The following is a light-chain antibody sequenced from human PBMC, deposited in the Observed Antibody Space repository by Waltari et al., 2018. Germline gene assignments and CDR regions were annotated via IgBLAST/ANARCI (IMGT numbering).Light chain of an antibody. CDR2: AAT. CDR1: QSITTF. Sequence: DIQMTQSPSSLSASVGDRVTITCRASQSITTFLNWYQQKPGKAPKLLIYAATNLQSGVPSRFSGSGSGTEFTLTISSLQPEDFATYYCQQSYTTSEITFGGGSRVEIK. V-gene: IGKV1-39*01. CDR3: QQSYTTSEIT. J-gene: IGKJ4*01.